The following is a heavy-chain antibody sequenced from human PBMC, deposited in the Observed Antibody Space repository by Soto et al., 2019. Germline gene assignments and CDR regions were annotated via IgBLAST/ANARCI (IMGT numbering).Heavy chain of an antibody. CDR1: GYTFTSYG. V-gene: IGHV1-18*01. CDR3: ARLIRDYDILTGYYYYYYMDV. J-gene: IGHJ6*03. CDR2: ISAYNGNT. D-gene: IGHD3-9*01. Sequence: GASVKVSCKASGYTFTSYGISWVRQAPGQGLEWMGWISAYNGNTNYAQKLRGRVTMTTDTSTSTAYMELRSLRSDDTAVYYCARLIRDYDILTGYYYYYYMDVWGKGTTVTVSS.